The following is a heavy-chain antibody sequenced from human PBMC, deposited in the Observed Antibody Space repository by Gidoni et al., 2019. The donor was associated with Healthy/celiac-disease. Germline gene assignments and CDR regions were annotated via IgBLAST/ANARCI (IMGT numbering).Heavy chain of an antibody. CDR3: ARAQPSIYDFWSGYYKGEGGGGDRFDY. V-gene: IGHV4-31*03. CDR2: IYYRGST. D-gene: IGHD3-3*01. J-gene: IGHJ4*02. CDR1: GGSISSGGYY. Sequence: QVHLQESVPGLVKPSQTLSLTCTVSGGSISSGGYYWSWIRQLPGKGLEWIGYIYYRGSTYYNPALKSRVTISVDTSKNQFSLKLSSVNAADTAVYYCARAQPSIYDFWSGYYKGEGGGGDRFDYWGQGTLVTVSS.